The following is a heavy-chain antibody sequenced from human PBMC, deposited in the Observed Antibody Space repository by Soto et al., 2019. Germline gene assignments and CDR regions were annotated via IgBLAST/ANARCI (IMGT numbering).Heavy chain of an antibody. J-gene: IGHJ4*02. D-gene: IGHD2-2*01. CDR3: ARYSVVVPAANFYYFDY. CDR1: GGSISSYY. Sequence: PSETLSLTCTVSGGSISSYYWSWIRQPPGKGLEWIVYIYYSGSTNYNPSLKSRVTISVDTSKNQFSLKLSSVTAADTAVYYCARYSVVVPAANFYYFDYWGQGTLVTVSS. V-gene: IGHV4-59*08. CDR2: IYYSGST.